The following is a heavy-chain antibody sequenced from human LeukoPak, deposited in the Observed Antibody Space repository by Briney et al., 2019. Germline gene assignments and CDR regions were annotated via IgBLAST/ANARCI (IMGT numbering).Heavy chain of an antibody. Sequence: PGGSLRLSCAASGFTFSSYGMHWVRQAPGKGLEWVAVISYDGSNKYYADSVKGRFTISRDNSKNTLYLQMNSLRAEDTAVYYCANDPWLATHAFDIWGQGTMVTVSS. J-gene: IGHJ3*02. CDR3: ANDPWLATHAFDI. D-gene: IGHD5-24*01. CDR1: GFTFSSYG. CDR2: ISYDGSNK. V-gene: IGHV3-30*18.